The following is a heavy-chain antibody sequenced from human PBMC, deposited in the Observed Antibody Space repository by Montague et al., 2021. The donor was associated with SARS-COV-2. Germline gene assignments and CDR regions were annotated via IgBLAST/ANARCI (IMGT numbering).Heavy chain of an antibody. CDR3: ARSSRHYDFWSGYLPGHFDY. CDR2: IYYSGST. J-gene: IGHJ4*02. CDR1: GGSISSSSYY. Sequence: SETLSLTCTVSGGSISSSSYYWGWICQPPGKGPEWIGSIYYSGSTYYNPSLKSRVTISVDTSRNQLSLKLSSVTAADTAVYYCARSSRHYDFWSGYLPGHFDYWGQGTLVTVSS. V-gene: IGHV4-39*01. D-gene: IGHD3-3*01.